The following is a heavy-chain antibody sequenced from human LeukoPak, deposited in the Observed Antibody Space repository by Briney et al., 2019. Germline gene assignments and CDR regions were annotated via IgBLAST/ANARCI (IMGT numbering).Heavy chain of an antibody. Sequence: SETLSLTCTVSGGSISSYYWSWIRQPAGKGLEWIGRIYTSGSTNYNPSLKSRVTMSVDTSKNQFSLKLSSVTAADTAVYYCARCIVANYYFYYMDVWGKGTTVTVSS. CDR1: GGSISSYY. J-gene: IGHJ6*03. D-gene: IGHD6-25*01. V-gene: IGHV4-4*07. CDR3: ARCIVANYYFYYMDV. CDR2: IYTSGST.